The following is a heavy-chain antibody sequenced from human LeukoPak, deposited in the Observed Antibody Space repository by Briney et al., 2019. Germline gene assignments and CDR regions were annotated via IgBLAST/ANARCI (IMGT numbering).Heavy chain of an antibody. CDR2: IIPLLDIS. CDR1: GGTFSSYA. CDR3: ARGHYFDNSGYSGHHFDY. D-gene: IGHD3-22*01. Sequence: GASVKVSCKTSGGTFSSYAISWVRQAPGQGLEWMGRIIPLLDISNYPQKFQGRVTITADTSMTTVYMELSSLRSEDTAVYYCARGHYFDNSGYSGHHFDYWGQGTLVTVSS. V-gene: IGHV1-69*04. J-gene: IGHJ4*02.